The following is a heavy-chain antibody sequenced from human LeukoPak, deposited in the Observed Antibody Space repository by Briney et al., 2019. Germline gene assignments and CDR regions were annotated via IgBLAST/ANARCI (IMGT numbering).Heavy chain of an antibody. J-gene: IGHJ4*02. CDR1: GFTVSSNY. Sequence: GGSLRLSCAASGFTVSSNYMNWVRQAPGKGLEWVSIIYIDGTTYYADSVKGRFNISRDNSKNTQYLQMNSLRAEDTAVYYCAPKSVAFDYWGQGTLVTVSS. D-gene: IGHD2-15*01. CDR2: IYIDGTT. CDR3: APKSVAFDY. V-gene: IGHV3-66*01.